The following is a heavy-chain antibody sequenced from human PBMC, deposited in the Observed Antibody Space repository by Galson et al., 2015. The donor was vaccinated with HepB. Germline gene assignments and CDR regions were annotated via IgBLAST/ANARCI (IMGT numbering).Heavy chain of an antibody. CDR2: IYHSGST. Sequence: LSLTCAVYGGSFSGYYWSWIRQPPGKGLEWIGEIYHSGSTNYNPSLKSRVTISVDKSKNQFSLKLSSVTAADTAVYYCASLRITMVRGVITGYGMDVWGQGTTVTVSS. CDR3: ASLRITMVRGVITGYGMDV. V-gene: IGHV4-34*01. D-gene: IGHD3-10*01. CDR1: GGSFSGYY. J-gene: IGHJ6*02.